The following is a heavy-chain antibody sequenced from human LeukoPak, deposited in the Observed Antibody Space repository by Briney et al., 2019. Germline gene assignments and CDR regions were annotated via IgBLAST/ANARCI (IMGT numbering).Heavy chain of an antibody. Sequence: GASLQISCKGSGSSFTSYWIGWVRRLPGKGLEWMGIIYPGDSDTRYSPSFQGQVTISADKSISTAYLQWSSLKASDTAMYYCARSYGPGSYLYWFDPWGQGTLVTVSS. CDR1: GSSFTSYW. CDR3: ARSYGPGSYLYWFDP. V-gene: IGHV5-51*01. D-gene: IGHD3-10*01. J-gene: IGHJ5*02. CDR2: IYPGDSDT.